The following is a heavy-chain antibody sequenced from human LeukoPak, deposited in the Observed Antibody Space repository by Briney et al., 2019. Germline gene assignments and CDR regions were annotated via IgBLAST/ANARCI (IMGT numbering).Heavy chain of an antibody. CDR3: ARVNSGYCSGGSCYSADYWYFDY. V-gene: IGHV1-2*04. CDR1: GYTFTGYY. Sequence: GASVKVSCTASGYTFTGYYMHWVRQAPGQGLEWMGWINPNSGGTNYAQKFQGWVTMTRDTSISTAYMELSRLRSDDTAVYYCARVNSGYCSGGSCYSADYWYFDYWGQGTLVTVSS. CDR2: INPNSGGT. J-gene: IGHJ4*02. D-gene: IGHD2-15*01.